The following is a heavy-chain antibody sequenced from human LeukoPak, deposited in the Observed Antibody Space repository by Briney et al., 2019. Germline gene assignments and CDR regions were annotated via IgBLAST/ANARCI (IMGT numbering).Heavy chain of an antibody. CDR1: VFTFSSYE. V-gene: IGHV3-48*03. Sequence: GGSLRLSCAASVFTFSSYEMNWVRQAPGKGLEWVSYISTSGNTRYYADSVKGRFTISRDNAKNSLYLQMNSLRVEDTAVYYCARELSGTTSYYFDYWGQGTLVTVSS. CDR2: ISTSGNTR. J-gene: IGHJ4*02. D-gene: IGHD1-7*01. CDR3: ARELSGTTSYYFDY.